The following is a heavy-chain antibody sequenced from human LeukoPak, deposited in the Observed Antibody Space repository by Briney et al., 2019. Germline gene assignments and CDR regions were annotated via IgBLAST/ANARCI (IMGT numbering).Heavy chain of an antibody. D-gene: IGHD1-7*01. CDR1: GFTFSSYA. V-gene: IGHV3-30-3*01. CDR2: ISYDGSNK. J-gene: IGHJ4*02. CDR3: ARDRTTALDY. Sequence: GGSLRLSCAASGFTFSSYAMHWVRQAPGKGLEWVAVISYDGSNKYYADSVKGRFTISGDNSKNTLYLQMNSLRAEDTAVYYCARDRTTALDYWGQGTLVTVSS.